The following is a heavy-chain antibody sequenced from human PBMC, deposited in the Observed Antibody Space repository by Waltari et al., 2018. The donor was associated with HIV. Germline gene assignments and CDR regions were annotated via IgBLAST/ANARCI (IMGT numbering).Heavy chain of an antibody. CDR2: INSDGSRT. CDR1: GFTFSSYW. CDR3: ARLGYVWGSYRSPRAFDI. Sequence: EVQLVESGGGLVQPGGSLRLSCAASGFTFSSYWMHWVCQAPGKGLVWVSRINSDGSRTSYADSVKGRFTISRDNAKNTLYLQMNSLRAEDTAVYYCARLGYVWGSYRSPRAFDIWGQGTMVTVSS. J-gene: IGHJ3*02. D-gene: IGHD3-16*02. V-gene: IGHV3-74*01.